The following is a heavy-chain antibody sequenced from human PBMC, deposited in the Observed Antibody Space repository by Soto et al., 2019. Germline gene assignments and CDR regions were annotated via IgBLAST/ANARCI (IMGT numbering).Heavy chain of an antibody. Sequence: SCPTLVNPTQTLTLTCTFSGFSLSTSGMRVSWIRQPPGKALEWLARIDWDDDKFYSTSLKTRLTISKDTSKNQVVLTMTNMDPVDTATYYCARMKGYHYYFDYWGQGTLVTVSS. J-gene: IGHJ4*02. CDR1: GFSLSTSGMR. CDR2: IDWDDDK. CDR3: ARMKGYHYYFDY. V-gene: IGHV2-70*04. D-gene: IGHD2-2*01.